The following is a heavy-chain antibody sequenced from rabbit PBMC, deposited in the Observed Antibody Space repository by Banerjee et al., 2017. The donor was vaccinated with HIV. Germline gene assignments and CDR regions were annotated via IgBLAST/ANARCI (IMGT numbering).Heavy chain of an antibody. D-gene: IGHD6-1*01. J-gene: IGHJ4*01. Sequence: QEQLVEYGGDLVKPGASLTLTCKASGFSFSNKYVMCWVRQAPGKGLEWIACIYTTSGNTWYASWAKGPFTISKTSSTTVTLQMTSLTAADTATYFCARDVVGYDYYFNLWGPGTLVTVS. CDR3: ARDVVGYDYYFNL. CDR2: IYTTSGNT. V-gene: IGHV1S45*01. CDR1: GFSFSNKYV.